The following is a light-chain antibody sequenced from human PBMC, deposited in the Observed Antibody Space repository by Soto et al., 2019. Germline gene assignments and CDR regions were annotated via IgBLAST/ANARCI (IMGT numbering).Light chain of an antibody. J-gene: IGKJ4*01. CDR3: LQDYKYPLT. CDR2: DXS. V-gene: IGKV1-6*01. CDR1: RGIRTD. Sequence: AIRRNQSPSSLTSSAGDRVTITXRASRGIRTDLCWYQQKPGXAPKXXXADXSSLQTGFPSSLSGSGSGTEFTPTISRLQPEYCENYYCLQDYKYPLTFGGGTKVDIK.